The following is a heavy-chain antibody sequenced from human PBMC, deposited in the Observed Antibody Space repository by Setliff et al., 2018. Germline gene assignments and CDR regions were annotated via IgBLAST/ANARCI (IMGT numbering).Heavy chain of an antibody. CDR3: ERLVRYCSTTSCQRTSGDDF. D-gene: IGHD2-2*01. CDR2: ISPYTGNT. J-gene: IGHJ4*02. CDR1: GYTFTDYG. V-gene: IGHV1-18*01. Sequence: GASVKVSCKASGYTFTDYGISWVRQAPGQGLEWMGWISPYTGNTFYAPQFQGRVIVTTDTSAKTAYMDLRSLRSDDTAVYYCERLVRYCSTTSCQRTSGDDFWGLGTLVTVSS.